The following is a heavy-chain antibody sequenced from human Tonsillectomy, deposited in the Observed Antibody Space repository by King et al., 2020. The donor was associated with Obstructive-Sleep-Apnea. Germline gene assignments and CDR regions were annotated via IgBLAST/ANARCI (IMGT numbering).Heavy chain of an antibody. J-gene: IGHJ4*02. CDR3: ARGDLDGYNFVPIDY. CDR2: ISYDVSHK. D-gene: IGHD5-24*01. Sequence: VQLVESGGGVVQPGRSLRLSCAASGFTFSTYVMHWVRQAPGKGLEWVAVISYDVSHKYYADSVKGRFTISRDNSKNTLYLQMNSLRPEDTGVYFCARGDLDGYNFVPIDYWGQGTLVTVSS. V-gene: IGHV3-30*04. CDR1: GFTFSTYV.